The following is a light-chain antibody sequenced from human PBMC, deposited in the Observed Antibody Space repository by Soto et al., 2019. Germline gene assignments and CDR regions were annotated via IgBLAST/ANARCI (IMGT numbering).Light chain of an antibody. J-gene: IGKJ4*01. Sequence: DIQMTQSPSSLSASVGDRVTITCRARLPISNYLAWYQQKPGKIPNLLIYAASTLQAGVPSRFTGSGSGTDFTLTISSLKTEDVAAYYCQKYNSAPLAFGGGTKVEIK. CDR2: AAS. CDR1: LPISNY. V-gene: IGKV1-27*01. CDR3: QKYNSAPLA.